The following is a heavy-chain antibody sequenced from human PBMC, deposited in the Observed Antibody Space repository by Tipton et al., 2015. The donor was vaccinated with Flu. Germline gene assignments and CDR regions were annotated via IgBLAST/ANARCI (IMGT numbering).Heavy chain of an antibody. J-gene: IGHJ4*02. V-gene: IGHV4-38-2*02. CDR2: IHTSAGT. CDR1: GDSLGSSYY. Sequence: TLSLTCSVSGDSLGSSYYWAWIRQPPGRGLEWIGNIHTSAGTYYNPSLKSRVTISVDRSKNQFSLRLASVTAADTAVYFCARDPSLGMPEYFDSWGQGTLVTASS. CDR3: ARDPSLGMPEYFDS. D-gene: IGHD2-2*01.